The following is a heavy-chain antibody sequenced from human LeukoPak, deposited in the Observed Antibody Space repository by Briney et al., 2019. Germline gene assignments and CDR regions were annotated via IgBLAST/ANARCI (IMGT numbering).Heavy chain of an antibody. V-gene: IGHV3-66*01. CDR3: TRDYAAAAGY. D-gene: IGHD6-13*01. Sequence: GGSLRLSCAASGFTFSSYSMNWVRQAPGKGLEWVSVIYSDGSTYYIDSLMGRFTISRDNSKNTLYLQMNSLRAEDTAVYYCTRDYAAAAGYWGQGTLVIVSS. CDR2: IYSDGST. J-gene: IGHJ4*02. CDR1: GFTFSSYS.